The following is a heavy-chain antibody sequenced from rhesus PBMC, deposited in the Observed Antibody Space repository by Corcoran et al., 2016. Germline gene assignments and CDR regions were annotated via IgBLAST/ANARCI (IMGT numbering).Heavy chain of an antibody. Sequence: EVKLVETGGGLVEPWVSLKLSCSASGFTFRSSGLCGVGSAPGKGLEVVSAITTGGDNTYYADSVKGRFTISRDNSATTLSLQMNSLTTEDTAVYYCAKGGNGWHFDYWGQGVLVTVSS. D-gene: IGHD6-31*01. J-gene: IGHJ4*01. V-gene: IGHV3S5*01. CDR2: ITTGGDNT. CDR1: GFTFRSSG. CDR3: AKGGNGWHFDY.